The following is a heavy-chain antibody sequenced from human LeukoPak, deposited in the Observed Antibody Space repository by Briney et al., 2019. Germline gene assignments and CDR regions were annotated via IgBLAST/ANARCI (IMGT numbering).Heavy chain of an antibody. J-gene: IGHJ5*02. D-gene: IGHD3-10*01. CDR2: IYYSGST. CDR3: ARNYGSGSYPRFNWFDP. CDR1: GGSISSYY. V-gene: IGHV4-59*08. Sequence: SETLSLTCTVSGGSISSYYWSWIRQPPGKGLEWIGYIYYSGSTNYNPSLNRRVTISVDTSKNQFSLKLSSVTAADTAVYYCARNYGSGSYPRFNWFDPWGQGTLVTVSS.